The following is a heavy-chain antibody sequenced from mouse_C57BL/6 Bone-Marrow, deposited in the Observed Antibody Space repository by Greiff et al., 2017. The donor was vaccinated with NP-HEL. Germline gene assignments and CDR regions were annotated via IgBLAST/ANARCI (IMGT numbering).Heavy chain of an antibody. V-gene: IGHV1-42*01. D-gene: IGHD2-3*01. CDR2: INPSTGGT. CDR3: ARMDGYYIFDY. Sequence: VQLQQSGPELVKPGASVKISCKASGYSFTGYYMNWVKQSPEKSLEWIGEINPSTGGTTYNQKFKAKATLTVDKSSSTAYMQLKSLTSEDSAVYYCARMDGYYIFDYWGQGTTLTVSS. J-gene: IGHJ2*01. CDR1: GYSFTGYY.